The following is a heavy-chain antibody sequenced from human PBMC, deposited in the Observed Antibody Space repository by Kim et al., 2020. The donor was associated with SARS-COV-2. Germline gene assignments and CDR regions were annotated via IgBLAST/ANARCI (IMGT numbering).Heavy chain of an antibody. D-gene: IGHD3-16*01. CDR2: VYWNDDR. CDR1: GFSPTTTAVS. CDR3: AHGINYDYVSDAFDD. Sequence: SGPTLVRPTQTLTLTCTFSGFSPTTTAVSVAWIRQPPGKALEWLALVYWNDDRRYNPSLKGRLTITRDISKNQVVLTMTNMDPVDTATYYCAHGINYDYVSDAFDDWGQGTMVSVSS. J-gene: IGHJ3*01. V-gene: IGHV2-5*01.